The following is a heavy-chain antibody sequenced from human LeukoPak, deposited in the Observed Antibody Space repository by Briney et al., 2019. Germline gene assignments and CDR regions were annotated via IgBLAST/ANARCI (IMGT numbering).Heavy chain of an antibody. J-gene: IGHJ4*02. D-gene: IGHD6-19*01. Sequence: GGSLRLSCAASGFIFSDYNMNWVRQAPGKGLEWVSYISSGSSTKYYADSVKGRFTISRDNAKNSLYLQMNSLRVEDTAFYYCAKDNRRHYTSGPNPDSLHWGQGALVTVSS. CDR3: AKDNRRHYTSGPNPDSLH. V-gene: IGHV3-48*04. CDR1: GFIFSDYN. CDR2: ISSGSSTK.